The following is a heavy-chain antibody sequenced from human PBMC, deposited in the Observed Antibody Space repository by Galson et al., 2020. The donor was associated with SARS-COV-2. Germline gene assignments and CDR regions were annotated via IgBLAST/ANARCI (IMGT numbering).Heavy chain of an antibody. CDR3: ARGFGL. J-gene: IGHJ2*01. V-gene: IGHV4-59*01. CDR1: GGPFSSYY. Sequence: ASETLSPTCTVSGGPFSSYYWSWIRQPPGKGLEWIGYTYYSGITNYNPSLKSPVTISVDTSKNQFSLKLSSVTAADTAVYYCARGFGLWGRGTLVTVSS. CDR2: TYYSGIT.